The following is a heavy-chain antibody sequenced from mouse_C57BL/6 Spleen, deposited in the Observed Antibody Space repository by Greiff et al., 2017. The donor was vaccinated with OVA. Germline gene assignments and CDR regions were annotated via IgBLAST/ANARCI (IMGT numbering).Heavy chain of an antibody. V-gene: IGHV1-54*01. J-gene: IGHJ3*01. CDR1: GYAFTNYL. Sequence: VQLQQSGAELVRPGTSVKVSCKASGYAFTNYLIEWVKQRPGQGLEWIGVINPGSGGTHYNEKFKGKATLTADKSSSTAYMQLSSLTSEDSAVYFCARGDYDTFAYWGQGTLVTVSA. D-gene: IGHD2-4*01. CDR2: INPGSGGT. CDR3: ARGDYDTFAY.